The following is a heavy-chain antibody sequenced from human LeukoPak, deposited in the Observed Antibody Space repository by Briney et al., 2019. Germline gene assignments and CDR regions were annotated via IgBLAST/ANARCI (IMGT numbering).Heavy chain of an antibody. CDR2: ISYSGST. V-gene: IGHV4-59*08. CDR1: GGSISSYY. CDR3: ARHLSDHYDSSGYYFDS. Sequence: PSETLSLTCSVSGGSISSYYWSWIRQPPGRGLEWIGYISYSGSTNYNPSLKSRVTLSVDTSKNLFSLKLSSVTAADTAVFYCARHLSDHYDSSGYYFDSWGQGTLVTVSS. D-gene: IGHD3-22*01. J-gene: IGHJ4*02.